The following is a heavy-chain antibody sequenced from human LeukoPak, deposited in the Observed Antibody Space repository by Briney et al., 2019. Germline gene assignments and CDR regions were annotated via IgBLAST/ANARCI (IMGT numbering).Heavy chain of an antibody. CDR2: IYYSGST. D-gene: IGHD6-19*01. Sequence: PSETLSLTCTVSGGSISSSSYYWGWIRQPPGKGLEWIGSIYYSGSTYYNPSLKSRVTISVDTSKNQFSLKLSSVTAADTAVYYCARVDSSGCDYWGQGTLVTVSS. CDR3: ARVDSSGCDY. V-gene: IGHV4-39*07. J-gene: IGHJ4*02. CDR1: GGSISSSSYY.